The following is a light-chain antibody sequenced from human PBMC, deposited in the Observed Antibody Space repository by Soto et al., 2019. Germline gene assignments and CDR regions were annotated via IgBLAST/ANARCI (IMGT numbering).Light chain of an antibody. CDR2: GAS. V-gene: IGKV3-20*01. CDR3: RQYVNSPWMYT. J-gene: IGKJ2*01. CDR1: QTVSSDY. Sequence: IELTQSPDTLSLSPGERATLSCRASQTVSSDYLAWYQQKPGQAPRLLIYGASTRATGIPDRFSGSGSGTDFTLTITKWVPEDFGMYYCRQYVNSPWMYTFGLGTKVEIK.